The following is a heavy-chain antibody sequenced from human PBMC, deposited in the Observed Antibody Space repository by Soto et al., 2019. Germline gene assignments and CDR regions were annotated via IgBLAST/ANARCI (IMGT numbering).Heavy chain of an antibody. Sequence: QVQLVQSGAEVKKPGASVKVSCRASGSTFTGYFMHWVRQAPGQGLEWMGWINPNSGATKYAQKFKGRVTLSRDTSIGTAYIDLCGLRSNDTAVYYCGRCGGTIFALLPWGHGILVIVSS. CDR2: INPNSGAT. CDR3: GRCGGTIFALLP. D-gene: IGHD3-3*01. CDR1: GSTFTGYF. J-gene: IGHJ5*02. V-gene: IGHV1-2*02.